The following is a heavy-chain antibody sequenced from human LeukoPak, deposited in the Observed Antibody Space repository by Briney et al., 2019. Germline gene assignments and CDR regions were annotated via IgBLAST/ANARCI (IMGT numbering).Heavy chain of an antibody. Sequence: SSETLSLTCAVYGGSFSGYFWSWIRQSPGKGLEWIGEINHSGSTNYNPSLKSRVTISIDTSKNQFSLRLNSVTAADTAMYYCAKSGGYGLIDYWGQGTLVTVSS. V-gene: IGHV4-34*01. CDR2: INHSGST. D-gene: IGHD1-26*01. CDR1: GGSFSGYF. CDR3: AKSGGYGLIDY. J-gene: IGHJ4*02.